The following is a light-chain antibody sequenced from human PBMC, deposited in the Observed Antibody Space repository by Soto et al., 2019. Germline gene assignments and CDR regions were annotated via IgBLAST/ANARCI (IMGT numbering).Light chain of an antibody. J-gene: IGLJ1*01. Sequence: QSVLTQPPSASGTPGQTITISCSGSTSNIGTNTVDWFQHLPGSAPKLLIYTNDQRPSGVPDRFSGSRSGTSASLAISGLQSEDEGDYYCATWDDSVVVFGTGTKLTVL. CDR1: TSNIGTNT. CDR3: ATWDDSVVV. CDR2: TND. V-gene: IGLV1-44*01.